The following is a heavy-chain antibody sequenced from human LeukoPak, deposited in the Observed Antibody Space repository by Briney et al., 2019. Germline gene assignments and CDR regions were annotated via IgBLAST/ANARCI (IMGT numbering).Heavy chain of an antibody. J-gene: IGHJ5*02. V-gene: IGHV4-34*01. Sequence: SETLSLTCAVYGGSFSGYYWSWIRQPPGKGLEWIGEINHSGSTNYNPSLKSRVTISVDTSKNQFSSKLSSVPAADTAVYYCARGSLGYCTNGVCYSPVYNWFDPWGQGTLVTVSS. CDR3: ARGSLGYCTNGVCYSPVYNWFDP. CDR2: INHSGST. D-gene: IGHD2-8*01. CDR1: GGSFSGYY.